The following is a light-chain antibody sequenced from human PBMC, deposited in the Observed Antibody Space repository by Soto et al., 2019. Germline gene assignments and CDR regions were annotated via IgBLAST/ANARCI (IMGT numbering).Light chain of an antibody. CDR2: GTS. J-gene: IGKJ5*01. CDR3: QQRSDWPLIT. CDR1: QSVSKN. Sequence: DIVMTQSPATLLLSTGETATVSCRASQSVSKNLACYQQKPGQAPRLLIYGTSNRATGIPDRISGSRSGTEFTLTISSLEPEDFALYYCQQRSDWPLITFGQGTRLEI. V-gene: IGKV3-15*01.